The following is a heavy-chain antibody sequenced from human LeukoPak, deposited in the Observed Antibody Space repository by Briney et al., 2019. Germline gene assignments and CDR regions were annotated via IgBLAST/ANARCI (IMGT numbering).Heavy chain of an antibody. V-gene: IGHV2-5*02. D-gene: IGHD3-9*01. J-gene: IGHJ4*02. CDR3: VHSKGWLFPKSLPTFDY. CDR1: GFSLSTSGVG. Sequence: SGPTLVNPTQTLTLTCTFSGFSLSTSGVGVGWIRQPPGKALEWLALIYWDDDKRYSPSLKSRLTITKDTSKNQVVLTMTNMDPVDTATYYCVHSKGWLFPKSLPTFDYWGQGTLVTVSS. CDR2: IYWDDDK.